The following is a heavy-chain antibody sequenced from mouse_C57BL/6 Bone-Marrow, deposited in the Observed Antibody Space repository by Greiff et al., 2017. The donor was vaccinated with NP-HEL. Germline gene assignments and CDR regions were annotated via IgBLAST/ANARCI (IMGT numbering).Heavy chain of an antibody. J-gene: IGHJ2*01. Sequence: QVQLKESGAELVKPGASVKLSCKASGYTFTEYTIHWVKQRSGQGLEWIGWFYPGSGSIKYNEKFKDKATLIADKSSSTVYMELSRLTSEDSAVYFCARHLRQLRLRDYFDYWGQGTTLTVSS. CDR2: FYPGSGSI. CDR3: ARHLRQLRLRDYFDY. D-gene: IGHD3-2*02. V-gene: IGHV1-62-2*01. CDR1: GYTFTEYT.